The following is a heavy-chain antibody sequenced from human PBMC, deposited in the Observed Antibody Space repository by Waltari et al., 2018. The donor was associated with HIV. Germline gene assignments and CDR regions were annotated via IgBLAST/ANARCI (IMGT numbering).Heavy chain of an antibody. J-gene: IGHJ4*02. CDR2: IYHSGST. CDR3: ARGMATVNFFDY. D-gene: IGHD4-4*01. CDR1: GYSISSGYY. Sequence: QVQLQESGPGLVKPSETLSLTCAVSGYSISSGYYWGWIRQPPGKGLEWIGGIYHSGSTYYNPSLKSRVTISVDTSKNQFSLKLSSVTAADTAVYYCARGMATVNFFDYWGQGTLVTVSS. V-gene: IGHV4-38-2*01.